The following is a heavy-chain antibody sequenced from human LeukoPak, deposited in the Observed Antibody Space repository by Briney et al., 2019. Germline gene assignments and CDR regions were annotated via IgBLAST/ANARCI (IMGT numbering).Heavy chain of an antibody. Sequence: SETLSLTCAVYGGSFSGYYWSWIRQPPGKGLEWIGEINHSGSTNYNPSLKSRVTISVDTSRKQFSLKLSSVTAADTAVYYCARGQVVVAPPLQWGQGTLVTVPS. J-gene: IGHJ4*02. CDR2: INHSGST. D-gene: IGHD3-22*01. CDR3: ARGQVVVAPPLQ. CDR1: GGSFSGYY. V-gene: IGHV4-34*01.